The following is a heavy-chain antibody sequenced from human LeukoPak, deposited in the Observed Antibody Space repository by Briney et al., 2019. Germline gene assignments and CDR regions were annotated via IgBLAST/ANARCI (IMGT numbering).Heavy chain of an antibody. Sequence: PSETLSLTCTVSGGSISSSSYYWGWIRQPPGKGLEWIGSIYYSGSTYYNPSLKSRVTISVDTSKNQFSLKLSSVTAADTAVYYCARQYSSGYYDYWGQGTLVTVSS. J-gene: IGHJ4*02. CDR3: ARQYSSGYYDY. D-gene: IGHD3-22*01. CDR1: GGSISSSSYY. CDR2: IYYSGST. V-gene: IGHV4-39*01.